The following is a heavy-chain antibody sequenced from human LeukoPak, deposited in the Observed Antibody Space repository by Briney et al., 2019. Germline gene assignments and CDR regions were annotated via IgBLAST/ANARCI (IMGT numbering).Heavy chain of an antibody. J-gene: IGHJ3*02. D-gene: IGHD2-8*01. CDR3: ASGRLGYCTNGVCYDAFDI. CDR2: IYSGGST. Sequence: GGSLRLSCAASGFTVSSNYMSWVRQAPGKGLEWVSVIYSGGSTNYADSVKGRFTISRGNSKNTLYLQMNSLRAEDTAVYYCASGRLGYCTNGVCYDAFDIWGQGTMVTVSS. CDR1: GFTVSSNY. V-gene: IGHV3-53*01.